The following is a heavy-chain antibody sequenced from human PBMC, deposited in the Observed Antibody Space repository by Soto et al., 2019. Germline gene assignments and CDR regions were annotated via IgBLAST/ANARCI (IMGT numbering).Heavy chain of an antibody. J-gene: IGHJ5*02. D-gene: IGHD6-6*01. Sequence: QVQLVQPGGEVKKSGASLKVSCKTSGYTFTKYGVSWVRQAPGQGLAGVGWISGYNSLTNYAQTFQGRVSMTTDTSSTTAYMELRNLTSDDTAVYYCARSPLASRPSWFDPWGQGTPVSVSS. V-gene: IGHV1-18*01. CDR1: GYTFTKYG. CDR2: ISGYNSLT. CDR3: ARSPLASRPSWFDP.